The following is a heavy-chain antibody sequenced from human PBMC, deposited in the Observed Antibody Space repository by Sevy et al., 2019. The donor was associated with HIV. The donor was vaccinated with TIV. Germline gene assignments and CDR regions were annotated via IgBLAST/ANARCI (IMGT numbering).Heavy chain of an antibody. Sequence: GGSLRLSCAASGFTFSSYALNWVRQAPGKGLEWVSTIYGSRGVTYYADYVKGRFTISRDNSKNTLYLQMNSLRTEDTAVYFCAGGRYDGSGSFDAFDIWGQGTMVTVSS. CDR3: AGGRYDGSGSFDAFDI. V-gene: IGHV3-23*01. CDR1: GFTFSSYA. J-gene: IGHJ3*02. D-gene: IGHD3-22*01. CDR2: IYGSRGVT.